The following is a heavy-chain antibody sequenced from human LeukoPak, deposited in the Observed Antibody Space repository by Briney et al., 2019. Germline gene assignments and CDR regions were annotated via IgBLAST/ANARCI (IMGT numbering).Heavy chain of an antibody. CDR2: INPYSGKT. Sequence: ASVKVSCKTSGYPFRNYDINWVRQATGQGLEWMGWINPYSGKTGYAQKFQGRVTMTTDTSASTAYMELSSLRSEDTAVYYCARLSSHYGDYKVDPWGQGTLVTVSS. D-gene: IGHD4-17*01. CDR1: GYPFRNYD. CDR3: ARLSSHYGDYKVDP. J-gene: IGHJ5*02. V-gene: IGHV1-8*01.